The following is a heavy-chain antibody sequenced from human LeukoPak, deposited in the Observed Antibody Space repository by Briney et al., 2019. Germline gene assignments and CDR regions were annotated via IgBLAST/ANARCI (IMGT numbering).Heavy chain of an antibody. V-gene: IGHV1-46*01. J-gene: IGHJ4*02. D-gene: IGHD2-8*01. Sequence: ASVKVSCKSSGYTFTGYYIHWLRQAPGQGLEWMGIINPSGGSTSYAQKVQGRVTMTRDTSTSTVYMELSSLRSEDTAVYYCARDYVDDIPMIKDYWGQGTLVTVSS. CDR3: ARDYVDDIPMIKDY. CDR1: GYTFTGYY. CDR2: INPSGGST.